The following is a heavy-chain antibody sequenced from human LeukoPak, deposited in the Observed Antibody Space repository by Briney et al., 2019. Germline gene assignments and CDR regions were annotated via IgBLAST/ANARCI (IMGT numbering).Heavy chain of an antibody. CDR3: ASTRAGSSGRELDY. J-gene: IGHJ4*02. CDR2: INSDGSST. Sequence: GGSLRLSCAASGFTFSTYWMHWVRQVPGKGLVWVSRINSDGSSTNYADSVKGRFTISRDNANNTVYLQMNSLRAEDTAVYYCASTRAGSSGRELDYWGQGTPVTVSS. CDR1: GFTFSTYW. D-gene: IGHD6-19*01. V-gene: IGHV3-74*01.